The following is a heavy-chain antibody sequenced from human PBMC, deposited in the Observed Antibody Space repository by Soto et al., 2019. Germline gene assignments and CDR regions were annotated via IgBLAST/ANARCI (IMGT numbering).Heavy chain of an antibody. CDR1: GFTFSSYA. CDR2: ISGSGGST. V-gene: IGHV3-23*01. J-gene: IGHJ4*02. CDR3: AKDRLWFGEFDY. Sequence: EVQLLESGGGLVQPGGSLRLSCAASGFTFSSYAMSWVRQAPGKGLEWVSAISGSGGSTYYADSVKGRFTISRDNSKNTRYLQMNSLRAEDTAVYYCAKDRLWFGEFDYWGQGTLVTVSS. D-gene: IGHD3-10*01.